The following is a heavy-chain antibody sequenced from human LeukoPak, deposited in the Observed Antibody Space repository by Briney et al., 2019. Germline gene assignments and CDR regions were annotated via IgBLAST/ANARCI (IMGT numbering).Heavy chain of an antibody. J-gene: IGHJ4*02. CDR1: GGSFSGYY. Sequence: SETLSLTCAVYGGSFSGYYWSWIRQPPGKGLEWIGEINHSGSTNYNPSLKSRVTISVDTSKNQFSLKLSSVTAADTAVYYCARHEGYDSSGYPDYWGQGTLVTVSS. CDR3: ARHEGYDSSGYPDY. V-gene: IGHV4-34*01. D-gene: IGHD3-22*01. CDR2: INHSGST.